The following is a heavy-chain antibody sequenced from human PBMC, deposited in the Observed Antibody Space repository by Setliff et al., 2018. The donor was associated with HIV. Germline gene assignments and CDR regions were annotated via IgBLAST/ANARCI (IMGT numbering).Heavy chain of an antibody. J-gene: IGHJ1*01. V-gene: IGHV3-21*01. CDR1: GFTFSGYS. D-gene: IGHD6-19*01. Sequence: GSLRLSCAASGFTFSGYSLNWVRQAPGKGLEWVSSISSSSTYIYYADSVKGRFTISRDNAKNSLCLQMSGLKIEDMAVYYCAKDGSGWSQHWGQGTRVTVSS. CDR2: ISSSSTYI. CDR3: AKDGSGWSQH.